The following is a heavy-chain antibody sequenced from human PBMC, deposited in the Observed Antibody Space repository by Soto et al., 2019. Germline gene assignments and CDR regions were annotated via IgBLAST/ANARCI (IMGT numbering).Heavy chain of an antibody. CDR2: IYYSGST. Sequence: SETLSLTCTVSGGSISSYYWSWIRQPPGKGLEWIGYIYYSGSTNYNPSLKSRVTISVDTSKNQFSLKLSSVTAADTAVYYCARIPDYYDAFDIWGQGTMVTVSS. D-gene: IGHD2-21*01. V-gene: IGHV4-59*01. CDR3: ARIPDYYDAFDI. J-gene: IGHJ3*02. CDR1: GGSISSYY.